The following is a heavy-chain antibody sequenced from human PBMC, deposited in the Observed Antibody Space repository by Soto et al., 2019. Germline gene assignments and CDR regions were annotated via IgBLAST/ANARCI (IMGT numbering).Heavy chain of an antibody. V-gene: IGHV4-30-4*02. D-gene: IGHD6-19*01. CDR2: IYYSVT. CDR3: SRALTGCGNALEV. CDR1: GASIGTADYY. J-gene: IGHJ3*01. Sequence: SETLSLTCIVSGASIGTADYYWGWIRQPPGKGLEWIAYIYYSVTYYNPSLKSRVNISLDTSKNQFSLKLSSMTAADTAVYHCSRALTGCGNALEVWGQGTMVTVSS.